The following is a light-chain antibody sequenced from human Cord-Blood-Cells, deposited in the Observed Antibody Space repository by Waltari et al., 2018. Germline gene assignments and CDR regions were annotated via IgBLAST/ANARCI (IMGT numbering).Light chain of an antibody. J-gene: IGKJ4*01. Sequence: QSVSSSYLAWYQQKPGQAPRLLIYGASSRATGIPDRFSGSGSGTDFTLTISRLEPEDFAVYYCQQYGSSLLTFGGGTKVEIK. CDR2: GAS. V-gene: IGKV3-20*01. CDR1: QSVSSSY. CDR3: QQYGSSLLT.